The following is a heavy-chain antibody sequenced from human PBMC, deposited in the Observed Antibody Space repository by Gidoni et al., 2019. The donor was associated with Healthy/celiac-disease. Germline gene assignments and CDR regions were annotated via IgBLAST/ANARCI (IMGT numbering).Heavy chain of an antibody. V-gene: IGHV3-21*01. CDR3: ARDALLWFGELLRSYWYFDL. CDR1: GFTFSSYR. J-gene: IGHJ2*01. Sequence: EVQLVESGGGLVKPGGSMRLSCAASGFTFSSYRMNWVRQAPGKGLEWVSSISSSSSYIYYADSVKGRFTISRDNAKNSLYLQMNSLRAEDTAVYYCARDALLWFGELLRSYWYFDLWGRGTLVTVSS. D-gene: IGHD3-10*01. CDR2: ISSSSSYI.